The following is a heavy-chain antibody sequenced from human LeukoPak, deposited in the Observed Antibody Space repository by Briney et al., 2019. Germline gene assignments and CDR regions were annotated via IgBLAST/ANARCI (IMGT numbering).Heavy chain of an antibody. V-gene: IGHV3-74*01. J-gene: IGHJ4*02. CDR2: MNSDGSST. CDR1: GFTFSTYW. CDR3: ARSTYSSSSLY. D-gene: IGHD6-6*01. Sequence: GGSLRLSCAASGFTFSTYWMHWVRQAPGKGLVWVSRMNSDGSSTSYADSVKSRFTISRDNAKNTLYLEMNSLRAEDTAVYYCARSTYSSSSLYWGQGTLVTVSS.